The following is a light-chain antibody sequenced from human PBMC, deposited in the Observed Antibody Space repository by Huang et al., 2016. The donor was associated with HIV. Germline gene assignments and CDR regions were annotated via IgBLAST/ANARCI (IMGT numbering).Light chain of an antibody. V-gene: IGKV1-33*01. CDR3: QQYHNLPYT. J-gene: IGKJ2*01. CDR1: QDISNR. Sequence: DIQMTQSPSSLSAYVGDRVTITCQASQDISNRLNWYRQKAGKAPELLIYDASNLETGVALNFSGRGSGTECTFTVSSLQPEDLATYYCQQYHNLPYTFGQGTKLDIK. CDR2: DAS.